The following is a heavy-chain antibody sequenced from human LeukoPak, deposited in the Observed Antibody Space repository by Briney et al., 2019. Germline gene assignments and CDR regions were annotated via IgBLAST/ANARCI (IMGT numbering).Heavy chain of an antibody. J-gene: IGHJ6*02. CDR1: GFTFSSHG. Sequence: GGSLRLSCEASGFTFSSHGINWVRQAPGKGLEWVSSISSSSSYIYYADSVKGRFTISRDNAKNSLYLQMNSLRAEDTAVYYCARAAIMGDVWGQGTTVTVSS. CDR2: ISSSSSYI. CDR3: ARAAIMGDV. D-gene: IGHD3-16*01. V-gene: IGHV3-21*01.